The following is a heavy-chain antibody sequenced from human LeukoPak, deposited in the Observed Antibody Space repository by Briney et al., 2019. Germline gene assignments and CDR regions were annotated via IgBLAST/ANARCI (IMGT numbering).Heavy chain of an antibody. V-gene: IGHV4-59*12. J-gene: IGHJ4*02. CDR2: IYYSGST. CDR1: GGSFTSYY. D-gene: IGHD3-9*01. CDR3: ATYYDILSGYTFDY. Sequence: PSETLSLTCTVSGGSFTSYYWSWIRQPPGKGLEWIGYIYYSGSTNYNPSLKSRVTMSLDKSKNQFSLNLNSVTAADTAVYYCATYYDILSGYTFDYWGQGTLVAVSS.